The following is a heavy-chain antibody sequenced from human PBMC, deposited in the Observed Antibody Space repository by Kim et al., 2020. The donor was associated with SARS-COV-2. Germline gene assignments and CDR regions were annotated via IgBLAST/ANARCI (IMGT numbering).Heavy chain of an antibody. CDR1: GFTFRDYA. J-gene: IGHJ5*02. D-gene: IGHD3-10*01. CDR3: ANGEESTFGVVSPTWIDP. Sequence: GGSLRLSCSASGFTFRDYAMSWLRQAPGKGLEWVAGISGGGGSTKYAESVKGRFTISRDNPTATLYLQLDILRDEDTAVYFCANGEESTFGVVSPTWIDPWGQGTLVIVSS. V-gene: IGHV3-23*01. CDR2: ISGGGGST.